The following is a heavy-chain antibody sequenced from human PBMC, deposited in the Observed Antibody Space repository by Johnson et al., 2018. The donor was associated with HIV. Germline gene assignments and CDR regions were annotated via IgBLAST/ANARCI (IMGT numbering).Heavy chain of an antibody. Sequence: EVQLVESGGGLVQPGGSLRLSCAASGFSFSSYGMHWVRQAPGKGLEWVARAKTKVTNYITQYAASVEGRFTISRDDSKNSLYLQMNSLQTEDTAIYYCARERSSSRKAFDIWGQGTMVTVSS. D-gene: IGHD6-13*01. V-gene: IGHV3-72*01. CDR2: AKTKVTNYIT. CDR1: GFSFSSYG. J-gene: IGHJ3*02. CDR3: ARERSSSRKAFDI.